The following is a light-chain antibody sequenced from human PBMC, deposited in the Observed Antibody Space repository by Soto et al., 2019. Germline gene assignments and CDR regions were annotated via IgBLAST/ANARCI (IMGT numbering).Light chain of an antibody. CDR1: QSVSSAY. V-gene: IGKV3-20*01. CDR3: QQYGSSSTWT. CDR2: AAS. Sequence: EIVLTQSPGTLSLSPGERATLSCRASQSVSSAYLAWYQHKPGQPPTLLIYAASSRVTGIPDRFSGSGSGTSFTRTISRREPEDFAVYYCQQYGSSSTWTFGQGTKVEIK. J-gene: IGKJ1*01.